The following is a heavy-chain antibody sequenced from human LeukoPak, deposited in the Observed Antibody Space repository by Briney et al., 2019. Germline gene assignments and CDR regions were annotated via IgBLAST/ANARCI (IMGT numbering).Heavy chain of an antibody. Sequence: ASVKVSCKASGYTFTSYYMHWVRQAPGQGLGWMGIINPSGGSTSYVQKFQGRVTMTSDTSTSTVYMQLSSLRSEDTAVYYCARAHPRPGQWWFGDDAFDIWGQGTMVTVSS. J-gene: IGHJ3*02. CDR3: ARAHPRPGQWWFGDDAFDI. D-gene: IGHD2-15*01. CDR2: INPSGGST. CDR1: GYTFTSYY. V-gene: IGHV1-46*01.